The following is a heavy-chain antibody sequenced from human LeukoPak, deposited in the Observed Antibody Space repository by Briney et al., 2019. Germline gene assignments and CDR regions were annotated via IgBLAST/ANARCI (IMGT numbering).Heavy chain of an antibody. CDR2: VNPNSGSI. CDR3: ARYAFGADV. CDR1: GYIFNIYG. Sequence: ASVKVSCKASGYIFNIYGVSWVRQAPGQGLEWMGWVNPNSGSIGYAQKFQGRVAMTWSTSMSTAYMELSSLRSDDTAVYFCARYAFGADVWGQGTTVTVSS. J-gene: IGHJ6*02. V-gene: IGHV1-8*02. D-gene: IGHD2-2*01.